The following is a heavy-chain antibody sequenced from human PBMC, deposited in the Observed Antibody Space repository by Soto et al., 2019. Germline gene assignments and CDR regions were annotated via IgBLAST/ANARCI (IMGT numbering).Heavy chain of an antibody. V-gene: IGHV4-39*01. J-gene: IGHJ4*02. Sequence: PSETLSLTCTVPGGSISSSSYYWGWIRQPPGKGLEWIGSIYYSGSTYYNPSLKSRVTISVDTSKNQFSLKLSSVTAADTAVYYCERGDYYDSSYFDYWGQGTLVTVSS. CDR2: IYYSGST. CDR3: ERGDYYDSSYFDY. CDR1: GGSISSSSYY. D-gene: IGHD3-22*01.